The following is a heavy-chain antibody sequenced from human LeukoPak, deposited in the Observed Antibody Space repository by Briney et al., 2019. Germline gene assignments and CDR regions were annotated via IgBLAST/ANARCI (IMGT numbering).Heavy chain of an antibody. CDR3: AAREGSGSYYPPPFDI. J-gene: IGHJ3*02. D-gene: IGHD1-26*01. V-gene: IGHV3-48*01. Sequence: GGSLRLSCAASGFTFSSYSMNWVRQAPGKGLEWVSYISSSSSTIYYADSVKGRFTISRDNAKNSLYLQMNSLRAEDTAVYYCAAREGSGSYYPPPFDIWGQGTMVTVSS. CDR2: ISSSSSTI. CDR1: GFTFSSYS.